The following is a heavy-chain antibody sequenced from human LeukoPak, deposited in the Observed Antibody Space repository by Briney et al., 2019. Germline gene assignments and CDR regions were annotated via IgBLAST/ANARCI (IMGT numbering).Heavy chain of an antibody. J-gene: IGHJ4*02. CDR2: ISWNSGSK. Sequence: PGGSLRLSCAASGFRFDDFAMHWVRQAPGKGLEWVSGISWNSGSKGYADSVKGRFTISRDNAKNSLYLQMNSLRAEDTAVYYCARGGTTFEHWGQGTLVTVSS. CDR3: ARGGTTFEH. CDR1: GFRFDDFA. V-gene: IGHV3-9*01. D-gene: IGHD1-1*01.